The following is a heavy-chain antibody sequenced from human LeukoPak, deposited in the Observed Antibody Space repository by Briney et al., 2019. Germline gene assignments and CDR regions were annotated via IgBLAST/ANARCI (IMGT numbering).Heavy chain of an antibody. V-gene: IGHV3-23*01. CDR1: GFTFSSFG. Sequence: PGGSLRLSCAASGFTFSSFGMHWVRQAPGKGLEWVSAISGSGGSTYYADSVKGRFTISRDNSKNTLYLQMNSLRAEDTAVYYCAKDFSRFYYDSSGDYWGQGTLVTVSS. D-gene: IGHD3-22*01. CDR3: AKDFSRFYYDSSGDY. J-gene: IGHJ4*02. CDR2: ISGSGGST.